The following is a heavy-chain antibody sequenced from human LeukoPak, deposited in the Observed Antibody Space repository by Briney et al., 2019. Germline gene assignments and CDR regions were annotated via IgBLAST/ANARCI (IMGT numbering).Heavy chain of an antibody. D-gene: IGHD3-10*01. J-gene: IGHJ4*02. CDR2: ISSRGGAI. V-gene: IGHV3-48*03. Sequence: PGGSLRLSCAASGFIFSSYEMNWVRQAPGKGLEWVSYISSRGGAIYYADSLKGRFTISRDNAKNSLYLEMNSLRAEDTAVYYCARDLKVRGVYFDYWGQGTLVTVSS. CDR3: ARDLKVRGVYFDY. CDR1: GFIFSSYE.